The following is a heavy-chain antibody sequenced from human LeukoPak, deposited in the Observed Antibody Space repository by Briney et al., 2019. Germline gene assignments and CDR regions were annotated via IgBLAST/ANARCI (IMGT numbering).Heavy chain of an antibody. CDR1: GFTFDDYG. D-gene: IGHD3-22*01. V-gene: IGHV3-20*04. CDR2: INWNGDST. CDR3: ARGFYYDSGATWRAFNI. J-gene: IGHJ3*02. Sequence: GGSLRLSCAASGFTFDDYGMSWVRRAPGKGLEWVSGINWNGDSTNYADSVKGRFTISRDNAKNSLYLQVNSQRAEDTALYYCARGFYYDSGATWRAFNIWGQGTMVTVFS.